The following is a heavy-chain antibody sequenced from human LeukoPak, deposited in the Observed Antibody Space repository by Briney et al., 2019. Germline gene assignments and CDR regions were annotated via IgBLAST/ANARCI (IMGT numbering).Heavy chain of an antibody. V-gene: IGHV3-7*03. J-gene: IGHJ4*02. CDR1: GFTFSSYW. D-gene: IGHD5-18*01. Sequence: PGGSLRLSCAASGFTFSSYWMSWVRQAPGKGLEWVANIKQDGSEKYYVDSVKGRFTISRDNAKNSLYLQMNSLRAEDTAVYYCGSGYSYGDFDYWGQGTLVTVSS. CDR2: IKQDGSEK. CDR3: GSGYSYGDFDY.